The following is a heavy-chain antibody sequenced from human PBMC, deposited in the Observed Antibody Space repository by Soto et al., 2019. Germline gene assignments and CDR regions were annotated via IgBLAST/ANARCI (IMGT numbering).Heavy chain of an antibody. CDR1: GYTFTGYY. J-gene: IGHJ4*02. D-gene: IGHD3-22*01. CDR2: INPNSGGT. Sequence: ASVKVSCKASGYTFTGYYMHWVRHAPGQGLEWMGWINPNSGGTNYAQKFQGWVTMTRDTSISTAYMELSRLRSDDTAVYYCARGVRRYYDSSGYYFFDYWGQGTLVTVSS. CDR3: ARGVRRYYDSSGYYFFDY. V-gene: IGHV1-2*04.